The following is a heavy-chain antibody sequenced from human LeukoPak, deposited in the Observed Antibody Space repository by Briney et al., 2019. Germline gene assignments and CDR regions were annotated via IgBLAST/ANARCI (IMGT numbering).Heavy chain of an antibody. J-gene: IGHJ4*02. CDR2: VVQDGSDR. Sequence: GGSLRLSCAASGFTFSSYWMSWVRQAPGKGLEWVANVVQDGSDRYYVDSVKGRFTISRDNAKNSLYLQMNSLRAEDTAVYYCARNNYYARDYWGQGTLVTVSS. V-gene: IGHV3-7*01. D-gene: IGHD1-26*01. CDR1: GFTFSSYW. CDR3: ARNNYYARDY.